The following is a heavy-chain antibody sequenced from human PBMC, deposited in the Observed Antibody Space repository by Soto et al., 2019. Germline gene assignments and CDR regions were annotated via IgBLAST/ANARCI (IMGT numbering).Heavy chain of an antibody. Sequence: GGSLRLSCAASGFTFDNCGMHWVRRAPGKGLEWVSGISWDSGTIGYADSVKGRFTISRDDAKNSLYLQMNSLRREDTALYYCVQGRYPTMATPLDHWGQGTLVTVSS. V-gene: IGHV3-9*01. CDR2: ISWDSGTI. D-gene: IGHD1-1*01. CDR1: GFTFDNCG. CDR3: VQGRYPTMATPLDH. J-gene: IGHJ5*02.